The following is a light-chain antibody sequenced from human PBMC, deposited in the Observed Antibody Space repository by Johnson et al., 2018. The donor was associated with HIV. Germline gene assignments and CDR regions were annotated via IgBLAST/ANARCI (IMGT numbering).Light chain of an antibody. Sequence: QSVLTQPPSVSAAPGQDVIISCSGSTSNVGNNFVSWYQQFSGRAPKLLIYENNKRPSGIPDRFSGSKSGTSATLGITGLQTGDEADDYCGTWDSSLSAGGVFGTRTKVTVL. CDR2: ENN. V-gene: IGLV1-51*02. CDR3: GTWDSSLSAGGV. J-gene: IGLJ1*01. CDR1: TSNVGNNF.